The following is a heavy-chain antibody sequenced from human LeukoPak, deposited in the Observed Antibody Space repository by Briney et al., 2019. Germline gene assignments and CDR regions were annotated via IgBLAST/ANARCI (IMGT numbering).Heavy chain of an antibody. J-gene: IGHJ4*02. V-gene: IGHV1-46*01. CDR1: GYSFTNYY. CDR3: ARDYYDSSGYYY. D-gene: IGHD3-22*01. CDR2: INPSGGST. Sequence: ASVTVSCKASGYSFTNYYIHWVRQAPGQGLEWMGIINPSGGSTSYAQKFQGRVTMTRDTSTSTVYMELSSLRSEDTAVYYCARDYYDSSGYYYWGQGTLVTVSS.